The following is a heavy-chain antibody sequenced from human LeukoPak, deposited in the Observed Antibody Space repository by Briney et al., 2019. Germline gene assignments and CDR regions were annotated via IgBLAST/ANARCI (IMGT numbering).Heavy chain of an antibody. V-gene: IGHV4-34*01. CDR3: ARGVGGSYYVGFFDY. CDR1: GGSFADYY. Sequence: SETLSLTCALYGGSFADYYWSWVRQSPGKGLEWIGEINHSGTKRYNLSLKNRLVMSVDTSKNQFSLKLSSVTAADTAVYYCARGVGGSYYVGFFDYWGQGTLVTASS. D-gene: IGHD1-26*01. J-gene: IGHJ4*02. CDR2: INHSGTK.